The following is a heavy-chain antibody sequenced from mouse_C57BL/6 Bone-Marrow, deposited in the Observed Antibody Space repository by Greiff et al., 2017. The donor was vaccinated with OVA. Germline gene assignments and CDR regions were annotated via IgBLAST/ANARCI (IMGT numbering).Heavy chain of an antibody. CDR1: GFTFSNYW. CDR3: TYYSNYFIYFDY. D-gene: IGHD2-5*01. CDR2: IRLKSDNYAT. Sequence: EVKLMESGGGLVQPGGSMKLSCVASGFTFSNYWMNWVRQSPEKGLEWVAQIRLKSDNYATHYAESVKGRFTISRDDSKSSVYLQMNNLRAEDTGIYYCTYYSNYFIYFDYWGQGTTLTVSS. J-gene: IGHJ2*01. V-gene: IGHV6-3*01.